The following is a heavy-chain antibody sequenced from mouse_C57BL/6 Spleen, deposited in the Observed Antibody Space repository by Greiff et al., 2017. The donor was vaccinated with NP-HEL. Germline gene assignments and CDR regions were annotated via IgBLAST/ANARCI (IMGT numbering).Heavy chain of an antibody. D-gene: IGHD1-1*01. Sequence: VQLKQSGAGLVRPGASVKLSCTASGFNIKDDYMHWVKQRPEQGLEWIGWIDPENGDTEYASKFQGKATITSDTSSNTAYLQLSSLTSEDTAVYYCTTGDYYGSSFPFAYWGQGTLVTVSA. CDR3: TTGDYYGSSFPFAY. CDR1: GFNIKDDY. CDR2: IDPENGDT. J-gene: IGHJ3*01. V-gene: IGHV14-4*01.